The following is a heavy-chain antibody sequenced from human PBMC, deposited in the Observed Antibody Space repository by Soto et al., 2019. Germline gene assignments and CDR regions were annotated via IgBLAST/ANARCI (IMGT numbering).Heavy chain of an antibody. CDR1: GYTFTSYG. V-gene: IGHV1-18*01. CDR2: ISAYNGNT. CDR3: ARDRTIYGSGSYYILVEWAFDP. D-gene: IGHD3-10*01. J-gene: IGHJ5*02. Sequence: QVQLVQSGAEVKKPGASVKVSCKASGYTFTSYGISWVRQAPGQGLEWMGWISAYNGNTNYAQKLQGRVTMTTDTSTSTAYMELRSLRSDDTAVYYCARDRTIYGSGSYYILVEWAFDPWGQGTLVTVSS.